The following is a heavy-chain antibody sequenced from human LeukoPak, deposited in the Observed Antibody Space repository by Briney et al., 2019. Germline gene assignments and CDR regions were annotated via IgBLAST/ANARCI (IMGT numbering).Heavy chain of an antibody. J-gene: IGHJ4*02. V-gene: IGHV4-61*02. D-gene: IGHD1-26*01. CDR3: ASTSGELDYLYYFDY. Sequence: SETLSLTCTVSGGSISSGNYYWSWIRQPAGKGLEWIGRIWADGAPTYRPSLKSRVTISVDTSKNQFSLRLSSVTAADTAVYYCASTSGELDYLYYFDYWGQGTLVTVSS. CDR1: GGSISSGNYY. CDR2: IWADGAP.